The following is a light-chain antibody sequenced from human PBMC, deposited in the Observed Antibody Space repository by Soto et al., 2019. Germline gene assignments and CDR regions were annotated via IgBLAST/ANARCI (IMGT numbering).Light chain of an antibody. J-gene: IGLJ1*01. CDR1: SSDVGGYNY. CDR3: SSYTSTSTKV. V-gene: IGLV2-14*01. CDR2: EVS. Sequence: QSALTQPPSVSLSPGQSITISCSGTSSDVGGYNYVSWYQQHPGKAPKLMIYEVSNRPSGVSNRFSGSKSGNTASLTISGLQAEDEADYYCSSYTSTSTKVFGTGTKVTVL.